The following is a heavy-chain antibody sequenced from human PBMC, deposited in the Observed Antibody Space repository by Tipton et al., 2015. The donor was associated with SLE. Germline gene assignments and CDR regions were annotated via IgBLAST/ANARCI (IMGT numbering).Heavy chain of an antibody. V-gene: IGHV3-23*03. CDR1: GFTLSDYA. Sequence: SLRLSCAASGFTLSDYAMSWVRQAPGKGLEWVSVIYSGGSSTYYADSVKGRFTISRDNSKNTLYLQMNSLRAEDTGVYYCAKDRSSRVPDYWGQGTLVTVSS. J-gene: IGHJ4*02. CDR3: AKDRSSRVPDY. D-gene: IGHD6-13*01. CDR2: IYSGGSST.